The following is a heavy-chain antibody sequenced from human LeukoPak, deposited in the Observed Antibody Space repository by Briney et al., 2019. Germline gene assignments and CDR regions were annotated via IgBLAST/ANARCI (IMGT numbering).Heavy chain of an antibody. V-gene: IGHV3-74*01. CDR2: IASDGSST. CDR3: ARGRPHGNDY. Sequence: GGSLRLSCAASGFTFSSYWMNWVRQAPGKGLVWVSRIASDGSSTTYADPVKGRFSISRDNAKNTLYLQMNSLRVEDTAVYYCARGRPHGNDYWGQGTLVTVSS. CDR1: GFTFSSYW. D-gene: IGHD4-23*01. J-gene: IGHJ4*02.